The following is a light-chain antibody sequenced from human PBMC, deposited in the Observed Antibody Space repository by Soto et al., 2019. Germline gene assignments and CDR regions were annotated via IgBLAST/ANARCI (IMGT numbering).Light chain of an antibody. V-gene: IGKV1-5*01. J-gene: IGKJ1*01. CDR3: QQYNSYQWT. Sequence: GDRVSITCRASQSISNWLAWYQQKPGKAPTLLIYDASSWESGSPSRFSGSRSGREFRLTASRLQPDECATYYCQQYNSYQWTFGQGAKVEIK. CDR2: DAS. CDR1: QSISNW.